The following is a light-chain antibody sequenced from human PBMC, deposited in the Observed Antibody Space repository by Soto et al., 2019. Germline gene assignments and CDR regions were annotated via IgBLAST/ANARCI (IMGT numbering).Light chain of an antibody. CDR2: HAS. J-gene: IGKJ4*01. V-gene: IGKV1-5*01. Sequence: DIKMVQARSTLHESVGDRGTITCRASQSISNWLAWYQQKPGTAPKVLIYHASTLESGVPSRFSGSGSGTEFTLSISSLQPDEFATYLCLHSQIYRTIAGGTKVDIK. CDR1: QSISNW. CDR3: LHSQIYRT.